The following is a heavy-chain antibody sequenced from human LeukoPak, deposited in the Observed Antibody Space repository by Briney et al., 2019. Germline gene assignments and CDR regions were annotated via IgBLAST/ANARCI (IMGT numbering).Heavy chain of an antibody. V-gene: IGHV1-8*03. CDR1: GYTFTSYD. CDR3: APVAPRYVDWLFRLDY. Sequence: ASVKVSCKASGYTFTSYDINWVRQATGQGLEWMGWMNPNSGNTGYAQKFQGRVTITRNTSISTAYIELSSLRSEDTAVYYCAPVAPRYVDWLFRLDYWGQGTLVTVSS. CDR2: MNPNSGNT. J-gene: IGHJ4*02. D-gene: IGHD3-9*01.